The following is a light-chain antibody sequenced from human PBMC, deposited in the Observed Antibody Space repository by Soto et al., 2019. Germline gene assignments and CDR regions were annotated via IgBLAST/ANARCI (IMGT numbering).Light chain of an antibody. CDR2: GAS. V-gene: IGKV3-20*01. CDR1: QSVNNRY. Sequence: EIVLTQSPGTLSLSPGERATLSCRASQSVNNRYLAWYQQKPGQAPRLLICGASSRATGIPDRFSGSGSGTDFTLTISSLQPDDFATYYCQQYNIYPWTFGQGTKVDIK. CDR3: QQYNIYPWT. J-gene: IGKJ1*01.